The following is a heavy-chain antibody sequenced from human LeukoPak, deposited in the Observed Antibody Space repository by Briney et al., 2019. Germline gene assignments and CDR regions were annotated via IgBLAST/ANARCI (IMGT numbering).Heavy chain of an antibody. J-gene: IGHJ4*02. CDR2: ISSNGGST. D-gene: IGHD3-10*01. CDR1: GFTFSSYS. V-gene: IGHV3-64*02. Sequence: GGSLRLCCAASGFTFSSYSMHWVRQAPGKGLEYVPGISSNGGSTWYAGSVKGRFTISRDNSKNTVNLQLGSLRIEDTAVYHCARMTLYGSGAVHGGQGILVTVSS. CDR3: ARMTLYGSGAVH.